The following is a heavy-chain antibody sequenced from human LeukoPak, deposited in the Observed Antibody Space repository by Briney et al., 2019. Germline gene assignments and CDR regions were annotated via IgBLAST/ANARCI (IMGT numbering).Heavy chain of an antibody. Sequence: PGGSLRLSCAASGFTFSNYAMGWFRQAPGKGLEWVSVISSSGSSTYYADSAKGRFTISRDNSKNTLYLQMNSLRAEDTAVYYCTKYYDFWSGHYTYDYWGQGTLVTVSS. CDR1: GFTFSNYA. CDR3: TKYYDFWSGHYTYDY. D-gene: IGHD3-3*01. CDR2: ISSSGSST. V-gene: IGHV3-23*01. J-gene: IGHJ4*02.